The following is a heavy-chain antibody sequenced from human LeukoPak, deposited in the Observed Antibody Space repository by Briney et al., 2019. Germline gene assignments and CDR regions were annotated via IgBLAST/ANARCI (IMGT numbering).Heavy chain of an antibody. D-gene: IGHD2-21*02. CDR2: IYYSGST. CDR1: GGSISSYY. V-gene: IGHV4-59*01. Sequence: PSETLSLTCTVSGGSISSYYWSWIRQPPGKGLEWIGYIYYSGSTNYNPSLKSRVTISVDTSKNQFSLKLSSVTAADTAVYYCARSVGGDWGPSEWSQGTLVTVSS. CDR3: ARSVGGDWGPSE. J-gene: IGHJ4*02.